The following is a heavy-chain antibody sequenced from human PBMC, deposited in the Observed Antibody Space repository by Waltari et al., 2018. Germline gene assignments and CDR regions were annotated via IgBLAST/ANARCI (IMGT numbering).Heavy chain of an antibody. CDR2: IYYNERT. CDR3: ATRVVVPGVPGMADY. J-gene: IGHJ4*02. CDR1: GFTVSTTY. D-gene: IGHD2-2*01. Sequence: EVQLVESGGGLIPPGGSLRLSCAASGFTVSTTYVSWVRQAPGKGLEWVSTIYYNERTDYADSVKGRFTISRDTAKNTLFLQMNSLRAEDTAVYYCATRVVVPGVPGMADYWGQGTLVTVSS. V-gene: IGHV3-53*01.